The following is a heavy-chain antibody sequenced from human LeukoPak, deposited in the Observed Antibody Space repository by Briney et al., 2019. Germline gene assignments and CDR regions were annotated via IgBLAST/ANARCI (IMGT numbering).Heavy chain of an antibody. V-gene: IGHV4-34*01. CDR1: GGSFGHYY. D-gene: IGHD3-22*01. CDR2: FNLGGGT. J-gene: IGHJ3*02. CDR3: ARIYNDTSGNHNQAFDI. Sequence: SETLSLTCAVDGGSFGHYYWSWIRQPPGRGLEWIGEFNLGGGTNYNPSLRSRLTISVDAAKSQASLKLNSVTPVDTALYYCARIYNDTSGNHNQAFDIWGQGTMVTVS.